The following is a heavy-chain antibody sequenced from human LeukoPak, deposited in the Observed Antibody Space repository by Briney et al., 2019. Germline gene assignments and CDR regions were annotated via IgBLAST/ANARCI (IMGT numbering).Heavy chain of an antibody. CDR3: AKDGYDYYYYYMDV. Sequence: GGSLRLSCAASGFTFSSYAMSWVRQAPGKGLEWASAISGSGGTTYYADSVKGRFTISRDNSKNTLYLQMNSLRAQDTAVYYCAKDGYDYYYYYMDVWGRGTAVTVSS. CDR1: GFTFSSYA. D-gene: IGHD1-1*01. J-gene: IGHJ6*03. V-gene: IGHV3-23*01. CDR2: ISGSGGTT.